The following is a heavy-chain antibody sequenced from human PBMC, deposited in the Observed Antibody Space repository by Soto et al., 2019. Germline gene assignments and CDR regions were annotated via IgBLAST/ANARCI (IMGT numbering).Heavy chain of an antibody. V-gene: IGHV3-33*01. J-gene: IGHJ4*02. Sequence: GGSLRLSCAASGFTFSSYGMHWVRQAPGKGLEWVAVIWYDGSNKYYADSVKGRFTISRDNSKNTLYLQMNSLRAEDTAVYYCARETYYDFWSGPYYFDYWGQGTLVTVSS. CDR1: GFTFSSYG. CDR2: IWYDGSNK. CDR3: ARETYYDFWSGPYYFDY. D-gene: IGHD3-3*01.